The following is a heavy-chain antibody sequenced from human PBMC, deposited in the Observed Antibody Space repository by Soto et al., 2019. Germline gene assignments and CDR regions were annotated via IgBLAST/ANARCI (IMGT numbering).Heavy chain of an antibody. J-gene: IGHJ1*01. CDR2: ISYDGSNK. CDR3: ARGTGSSSQTTS. V-gene: IGHV3-30-3*01. CDR1: GFTFSSYA. D-gene: IGHD6-6*01. Sequence: GGSLRLSCAASGFTFSSYAMHWVRQAPGKGLEWVAVISYDGSNKYYADSVKGRFTISRDNSKNTLYLQMNSLRVEDTAVYYCARGTGSSSQTTSWGPGTLVTVSS.